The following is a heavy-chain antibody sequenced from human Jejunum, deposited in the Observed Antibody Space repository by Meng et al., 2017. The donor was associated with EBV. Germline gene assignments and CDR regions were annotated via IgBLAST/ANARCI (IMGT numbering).Heavy chain of an antibody. V-gene: IGHV4-61*01. CDR2: IYYSGST. J-gene: IGHJ4*02. CDR3: AGLRYSGYDRAFDY. D-gene: IGHD5-12*01. Sequence: QWQGSGPGLVKPSETLSLTCTVSGGSVNSGNVYWSWIRQPPGKGLEWIGYIYYSGSTNYIPSLKSRVTISLDTSKNQFSLKLSSVTAADTAVYYCAGLRYSGYDRAFDYWGQGALVTVSS. CDR1: GGSVNSGNVY.